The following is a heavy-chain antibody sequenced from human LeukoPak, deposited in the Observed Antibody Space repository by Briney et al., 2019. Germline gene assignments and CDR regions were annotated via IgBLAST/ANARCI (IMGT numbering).Heavy chain of an antibody. CDR3: ARDHYDFWSGYYSDY. J-gene: IGHJ4*02. Sequence: GGSLRLSCAASGFTFSDYYMSWIRQAPGKGLEWVSYISSSGSTIYYADSVKGRFTISRDDAKNSLYLQMNSLRAEDTAVYYRARDHYDFWSGYYSDYWGQGTLVTVSS. CDR2: ISSSGSTI. V-gene: IGHV3-11*04. CDR1: GFTFSDYY. D-gene: IGHD3-3*01.